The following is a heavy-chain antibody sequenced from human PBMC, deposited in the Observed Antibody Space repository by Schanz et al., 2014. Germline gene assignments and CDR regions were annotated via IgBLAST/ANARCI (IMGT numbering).Heavy chain of an antibody. CDR3: AKSLESCPGGRCSRGYFDY. J-gene: IGHJ4*02. CDR2: ISDSGDTA. CDR1: GFTFTNYA. D-gene: IGHD2-8*02. Sequence: EVQVVESGGGLVQPGGSLRLSCAASGFTFTNYAMSWVRQAPGKGLEWVSLISDSGDTAYYADSVKGRFTISRDNFKGALYLQMSSLRAEDTAVYYCAKSLESCPGGRCSRGYFDYWGQGTLVTVSS. V-gene: IGHV3-23*04.